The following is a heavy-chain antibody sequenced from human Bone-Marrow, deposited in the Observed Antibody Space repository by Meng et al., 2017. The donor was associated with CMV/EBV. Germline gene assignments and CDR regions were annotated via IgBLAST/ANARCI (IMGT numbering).Heavy chain of an antibody. CDR2: ISYDGSNK. V-gene: IGHV3-30*04. D-gene: IGHD2-8*02. CDR1: GYTFSSYA. CDR3: ARGGLVGSGLDY. Sequence: GESLKISWAASGYTFSSYAMHWVRQAPGKGLEWVAVISYDGSNKYYADSVKGRFTISRDNSKNTLYLQMNSLRAEDTAVYYCARGGLVGSGLDYWGQGTLVTVSS. J-gene: IGHJ4*02.